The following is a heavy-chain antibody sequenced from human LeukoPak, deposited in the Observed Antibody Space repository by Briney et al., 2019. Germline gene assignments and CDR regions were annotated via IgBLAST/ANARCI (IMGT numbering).Heavy chain of an antibody. J-gene: IGHJ6*03. CDR3: ARAWSRRDYYYYMDV. Sequence: ASVKASCTASGYTFTIYGISWVRQAPGQGLEWMGWISGYNGNTKYAQKLQGRVTMTTDTSTSTAYMEVRSLRSDDTAVYYCARAWSRRDYYYYMDVWGKGTTVTVSS. V-gene: IGHV1-18*01. CDR1: GYTFTIYG. CDR2: ISGYNGNT. D-gene: IGHD3-3*01.